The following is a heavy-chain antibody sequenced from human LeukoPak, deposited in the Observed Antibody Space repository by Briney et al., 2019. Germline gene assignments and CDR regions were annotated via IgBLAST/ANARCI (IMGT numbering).Heavy chain of an antibody. V-gene: IGHV3-48*03. CDR3: ARDQWLAYYYHGMDV. CDR1: GFTFSSYA. CDR2: ITNNGTTI. Sequence: PGGSLRLSCAASGFTFSSYAMNWVRQAPGKGLEWVSYITNNGTTIYYADSVKGRFTISSDNAENSLYLQMNSLRAEDTAIYYCARDQWLAYYYHGMDVWGQGTTVTVSS. D-gene: IGHD6-19*01. J-gene: IGHJ6*02.